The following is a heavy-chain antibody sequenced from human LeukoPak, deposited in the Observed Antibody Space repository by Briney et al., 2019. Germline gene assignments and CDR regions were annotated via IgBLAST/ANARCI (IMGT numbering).Heavy chain of an antibody. Sequence: SVKVSSTASGGTFSSYAISWVRQAPGQGLEWMGGIIPIFVTANYAQKFQGRVTITADESTSTAYMELSSLRSEDTAVYYCARSPVAPPNYYYMDVWGKGTTVTISS. J-gene: IGHJ6*03. CDR3: ARSPVAPPNYYYMDV. CDR1: GGTFSSYA. V-gene: IGHV1-69*13. CDR2: IIPIFVTA. D-gene: IGHD6-19*01.